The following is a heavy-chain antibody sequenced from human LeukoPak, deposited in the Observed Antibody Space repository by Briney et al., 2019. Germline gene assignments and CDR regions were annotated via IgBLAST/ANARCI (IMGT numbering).Heavy chain of an antibody. V-gene: IGHV3-7*03. Sequence: GGSLRLSCAASGFTFSSYATSWVRQAPGKGLEWVANIKGDGSYKYYVDSVKGRFTISRDNAKSSLYLQMNTLRAEDTAVYYCATSSDSSGNDWGQGTLVTVSS. CDR2: IKGDGSYK. J-gene: IGHJ4*02. D-gene: IGHD3-22*01. CDR1: GFTFSSYA. CDR3: ATSSDSSGND.